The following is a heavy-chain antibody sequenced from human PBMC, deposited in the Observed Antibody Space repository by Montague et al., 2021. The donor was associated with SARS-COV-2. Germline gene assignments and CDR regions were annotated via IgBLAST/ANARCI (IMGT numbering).Heavy chain of an antibody. CDR3: ARVVYCSSSGCYTPYYMDV. Sequence: SETLSLTCTVSGGSISSYYWIWIRQPPGKGLEWIAYIHYSGRTNSNPSLRSRVTMSVYTSESQFSLKLSSVTAADTAVDYCARVVYCSSSGCYTPYYMDVWGQGTTVTVSS. J-gene: IGHJ6*03. CDR2: IHYSGRT. D-gene: IGHD2-2*02. V-gene: IGHV4-59*01. CDR1: GGSISSYY.